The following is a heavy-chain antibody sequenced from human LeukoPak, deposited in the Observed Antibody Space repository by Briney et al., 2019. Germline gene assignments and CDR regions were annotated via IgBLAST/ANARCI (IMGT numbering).Heavy chain of an antibody. D-gene: IGHD3-22*01. J-gene: IGHJ4*02. Sequence: PGGSLRLSCAASGFTFSSYAMSWVRQAPGKGLEWVSAISGSGGCTYYADSVKGRFTISRDNSKNTLYLQMNSLRADDTAVYYCAKDRRSGYYYGVDYWGQGTLVTVSS. V-gene: IGHV3-23*01. CDR2: ISGSGGCT. CDR1: GFTFSSYA. CDR3: AKDRRSGYYYGVDY.